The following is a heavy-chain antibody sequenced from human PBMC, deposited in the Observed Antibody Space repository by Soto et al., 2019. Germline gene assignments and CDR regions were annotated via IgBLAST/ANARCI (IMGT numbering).Heavy chain of an antibody. J-gene: IGHJ6*02. CDR1: GGSFSGYY. CDR2: INHSGST. CDR3: ARGGNYYGSGSYCNPRVRMDV. V-gene: IGHV4-34*01. Sequence: PSETLSLTCAVYGGSFSGYYWSWIRQPPGKGLEWIGEINHSGSTNYNPSLKSRVTISVDTSKDQFSLKLSSVTAADTAVYYCARGGNYYGSGSYCNPRVRMDVWGQGTTVTVSS. D-gene: IGHD3-10*01.